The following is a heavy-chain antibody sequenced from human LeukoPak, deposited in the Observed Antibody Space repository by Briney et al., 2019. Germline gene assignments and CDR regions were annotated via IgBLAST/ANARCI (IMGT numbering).Heavy chain of an antibody. Sequence: GGSLRLSCAASGFTFDDYTMHWVRQAPGKGLEWVSLISWDGGSTYYADSVKGRFTIPRDNSKNSLYLQMNSLRTEDTALYYCAKGGYGDFRYYYMDVWGKGTTVTVSS. CDR2: ISWDGGST. V-gene: IGHV3-43*01. D-gene: IGHD4-17*01. CDR1: GFTFDDYT. CDR3: AKGGYGDFRYYYMDV. J-gene: IGHJ6*03.